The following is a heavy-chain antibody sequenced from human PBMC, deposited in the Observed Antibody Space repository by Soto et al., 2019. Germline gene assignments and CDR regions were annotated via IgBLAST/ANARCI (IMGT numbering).Heavy chain of an antibody. CDR1: GGTFSSYT. CDR3: ARGEDVLLFDY. J-gene: IGHJ4*02. V-gene: IGHV1-18*01. Sequence: ASVKVSCKASGGTFSSYTISWVRQAPGQGLEWMGWISAYNGNTIYAQKLQGRVTMTTDTSTSTAYMELRSLRSDDTAVYYCARGEDVLLFDYWGQGTLVTVS. D-gene: IGHD3-10*01. CDR2: ISAYNGNT.